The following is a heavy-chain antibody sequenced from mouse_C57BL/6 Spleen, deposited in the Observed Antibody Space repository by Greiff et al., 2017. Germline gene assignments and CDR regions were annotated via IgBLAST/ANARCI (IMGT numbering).Heavy chain of an antibody. V-gene: IGHV5-4*01. Sequence: EVKLVESGGGLVKPGGSLKLSCAASGFTFSSYAMSWVRQTPEKRLEWVATISDGGSYTYYPDNVKGRFTISRDNAKNNLYLQMSHLKSEDTAMYYCAREGNFTTVVYWYFDVWGTGTTVTVSS. CDR1: GFTFSSYA. CDR2: ISDGGSYT. D-gene: IGHD1-1*01. CDR3: AREGNFTTVVYWYFDV. J-gene: IGHJ1*03.